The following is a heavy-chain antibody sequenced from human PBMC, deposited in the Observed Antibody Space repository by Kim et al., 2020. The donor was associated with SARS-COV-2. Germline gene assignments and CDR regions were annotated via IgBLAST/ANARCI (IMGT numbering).Heavy chain of an antibody. CDR2: ISYSGSA. J-gene: IGHJ6*02. V-gene: IGHV4-59*01. Sequence: SETLSLTCSVSGGSISTYYWNWIRQAPGEGLEWIGYISYSGSATYNPSLKSRVDISVDTSKNLLSLNVTSMTAADSAVYYCARGSGSTYYYYAMDVWGQGTPVTVSS. D-gene: IGHD2-15*01. CDR3: ARGSGSTYYYYAMDV. CDR1: GGSISTYY.